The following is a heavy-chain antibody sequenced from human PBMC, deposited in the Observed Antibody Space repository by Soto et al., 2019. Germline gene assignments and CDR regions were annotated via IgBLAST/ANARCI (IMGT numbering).Heavy chain of an antibody. V-gene: IGHV4-59*11. J-gene: IGHJ4*02. Sequence: TLPLTCTVSGGSINNHYRSWIRQPPGKGLEWIGYIYYTGSTNYNPSLKSRVTISVDTSKNQFSLNLTSLTAADTAIYYCARSNCYSDYWGQGTLVTVSS. D-gene: IGHD7-27*01. CDR1: GGSINNHY. CDR2: IYYTGST. CDR3: ARSNCYSDY.